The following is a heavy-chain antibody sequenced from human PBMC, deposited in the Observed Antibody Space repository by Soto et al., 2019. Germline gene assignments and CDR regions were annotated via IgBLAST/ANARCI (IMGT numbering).Heavy chain of an antibody. Sequence: PSETLSLTCTVSGGSISSGGYYWSWIRQHPGKGLEWIGYIYYSGNTYYNPSLKSRVTISVDTSKNQFSLKLTSVTAADTAVYYCARERRSSGSYRGYFDYWGQGTLVTVSS. CDR1: GGSISSGGYY. J-gene: IGHJ4*02. CDR3: ARERRSSGSYRGYFDY. D-gene: IGHD1-26*01. V-gene: IGHV4-31*03. CDR2: IYYSGNT.